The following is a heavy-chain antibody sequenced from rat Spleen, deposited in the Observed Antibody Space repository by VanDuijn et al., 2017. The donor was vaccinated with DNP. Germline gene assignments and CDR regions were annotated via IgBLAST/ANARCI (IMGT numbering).Heavy chain of an antibody. CDR3: ARRPQTTGIPDY. V-gene: IGHV5S13*01. CDR1: GFTFSNYG. Sequence: EVQLVESGGGLVQPGRSLKLPCAASGFTFSNYGMAWVRQAPTKGLEWVASISIGGGNTYYRDSVKGRFSISKDNAKNTQYLQMDSLRSEDTATYYCARRPQTTGIPDYWGQGVMVTVSS. CDR2: ISIGGGNT. J-gene: IGHJ2*01. D-gene: IGHD1-7*01.